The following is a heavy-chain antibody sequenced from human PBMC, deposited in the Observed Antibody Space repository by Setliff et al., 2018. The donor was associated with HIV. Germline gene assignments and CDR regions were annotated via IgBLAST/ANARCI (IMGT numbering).Heavy chain of an antibody. J-gene: IGHJ4*02. CDR3: ARDTPLSHFDY. Sequence: PGGSLRLSCAASGFTFSSYAMHWVRQAPGKGLEWVAVISYDGINKYYADSVKGRFTISRDNSKNTLYLQMNSLRPEDTAVYYCARDTPLSHFDYWGQGILVTVSS. CDR2: ISYDGINK. V-gene: IGHV3-30*04. CDR1: GFTFSSYA.